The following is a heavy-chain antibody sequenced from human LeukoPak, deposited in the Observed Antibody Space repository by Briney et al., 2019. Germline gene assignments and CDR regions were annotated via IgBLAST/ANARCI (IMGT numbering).Heavy chain of an antibody. CDR3: ARAGCSGGSCYESRGAFDI. CDR1: GGSISSGGYS. V-gene: IGHV4-30-4*07. CDR2: IYYIGST. Sequence: SETLSLTCAVSGGSISSGGYSWSWIRQPPGKGLEWIGYIYYIGSTYYNPSLKSRVTISVDTSKNQFSLKLSSVTAADTAVYYCARAGCSGGSCYESRGAFDIWGQGTMVTVSS. D-gene: IGHD2-15*01. J-gene: IGHJ3*02.